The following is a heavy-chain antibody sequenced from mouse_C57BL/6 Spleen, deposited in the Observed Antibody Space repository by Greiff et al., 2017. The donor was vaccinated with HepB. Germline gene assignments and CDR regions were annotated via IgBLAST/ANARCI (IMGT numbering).Heavy chain of an antibody. D-gene: IGHD1-1*01. Sequence: VQLQHSGAELVRPGTSVKVSCKASGYAFTNYLIEWVKQRPGQGLEWIGVINPGSGGTNYNEKFKGKATLTADKSSSTAYMQLSSLTSEDSAVYFCARSGSSYDYAMDYWGQGTSVTVSS. CDR3: ARSGSSYDYAMDY. CDR2: INPGSGGT. V-gene: IGHV1-54*01. CDR1: GYAFTNYL. J-gene: IGHJ4*01.